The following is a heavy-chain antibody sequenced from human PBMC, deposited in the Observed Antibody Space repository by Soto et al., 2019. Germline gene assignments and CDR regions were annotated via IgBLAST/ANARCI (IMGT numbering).Heavy chain of an antibody. CDR2: ISGSGGST. J-gene: IGHJ4*02. CDR3: TEGGGSYFDY. CDR1: GFPFSDHA. V-gene: IGHV3-23*01. D-gene: IGHD5-12*01. Sequence: GGSLRLSCAASGFPFSDHAMHWVRQTPGKGLEWVSAISGSGGSTYYADSVKGRFTISRDNSKNTLYLQMNSLRAEDTAVYYCTEGGGSYFDYWGQGTLVTVSS.